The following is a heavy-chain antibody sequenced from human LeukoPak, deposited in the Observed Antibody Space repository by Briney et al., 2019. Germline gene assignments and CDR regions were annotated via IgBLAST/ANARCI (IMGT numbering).Heavy chain of an antibody. CDR1: GDTLSTYY. J-gene: IGHJ5*02. V-gene: IGHV4-59*12. D-gene: IGHD5-18*01. CDR2: ISLGNS. Sequence: PSETLSLTCSLSGDTLSTYYWNWIRQTPGRGLEWIGHISLGNSEYNPSLKSRVTISVDTSKNEFYLRLTSVTAADTALYFCARDKRHSYGKCLDPWSQGALVSVSS. CDR3: ARDKRHSYGKCLDP.